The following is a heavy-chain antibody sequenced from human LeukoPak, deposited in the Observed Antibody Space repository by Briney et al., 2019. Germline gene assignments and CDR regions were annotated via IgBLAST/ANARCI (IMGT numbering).Heavy chain of an antibody. CDR3: AKDPGRRDGYNLGAYY. CDR1: GFIFDDYT. V-gene: IGHV3-43*01. CDR2: ISWDAGTT. D-gene: IGHD5-24*01. J-gene: IGHJ4*02. Sequence: GGSLRLSCAASGFIFDDYTMHWVRQAPGKGLEWVSLISWDAGTTSYADSVKGRFTISRDNNKNSLYLQMNGLRNEDTALYYCAKDPGRRDGYNLGAYYWGQGTLVTVSS.